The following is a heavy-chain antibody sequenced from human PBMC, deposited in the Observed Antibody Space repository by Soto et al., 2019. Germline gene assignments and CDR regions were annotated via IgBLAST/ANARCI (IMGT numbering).Heavy chain of an antibody. Sequence: QVQLVQSGAEVKKPGASVKVSCKASGYTFTSYDINWVRQATGQGLEWMGWMNPNSGNTGYAQKFQGRDTMTRNTSITTAYMELSSLRSEDTAVYYCASEHSSSWRFASCGQGTLVTVSS. D-gene: IGHD6-13*01. V-gene: IGHV1-8*01. CDR2: MNPNSGNT. CDR3: ASEHSSSWRFAS. J-gene: IGHJ4*02. CDR1: GYTFTSYD.